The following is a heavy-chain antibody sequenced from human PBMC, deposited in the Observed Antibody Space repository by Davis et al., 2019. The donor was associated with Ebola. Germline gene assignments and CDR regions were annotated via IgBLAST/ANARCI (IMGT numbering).Heavy chain of an antibody. Sequence: SETLSLTCSVSAGSISGYYWSWIRQTPGKGLEWIAYIYDSGTTSYNPSLKSRVTISVDTSKNQFSLKLSSVTAADTAVYYCARTTAGYYYDSSGYYARPDAFDIWGQGTMVTVSS. CDR2: IYDSGTT. D-gene: IGHD3-22*01. J-gene: IGHJ3*02. CDR1: AGSISGYY. CDR3: ARTTAGYYYDSSGYYARPDAFDI. V-gene: IGHV4-4*09.